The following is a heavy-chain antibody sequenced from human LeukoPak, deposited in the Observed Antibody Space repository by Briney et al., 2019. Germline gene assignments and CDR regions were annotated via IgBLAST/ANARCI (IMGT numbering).Heavy chain of an antibody. CDR1: GFTFSSYA. Sequence: GGSLTLSCAASGFTFSSYAMSWVRHAPGKGLEWVSAISGSGGSTYYADSVKGRFTISRDNSKNTLYLQMNSLRAEDTAVYYCAQAGGSYPLYFDYWGQGTLVTVSS. D-gene: IGHD1-26*01. V-gene: IGHV3-23*01. CDR3: AQAGGSYPLYFDY. J-gene: IGHJ4*02. CDR2: ISGSGGST.